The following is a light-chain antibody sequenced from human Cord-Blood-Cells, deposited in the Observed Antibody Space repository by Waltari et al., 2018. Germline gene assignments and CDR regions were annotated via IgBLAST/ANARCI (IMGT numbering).Light chain of an antibody. Sequence: QSTLTQPASVSGSPGQSITISCTGTSSDVGGYNYVSWYQQHPGKAPKLMIYDVSKRPSGVSNRFSGSKPGNTASLTISGLQAEDEADYYCSSYTSSSTFGVFGGGTKLTVL. CDR1: SSDVGGYNY. V-gene: IGLV2-14*01. J-gene: IGLJ3*02. CDR2: DVS. CDR3: SSYTSSSTFGV.